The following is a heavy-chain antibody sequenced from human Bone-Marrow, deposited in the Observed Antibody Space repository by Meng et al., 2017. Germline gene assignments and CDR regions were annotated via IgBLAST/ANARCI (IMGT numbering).Heavy chain of an antibody. CDR3: AREVAVAGTAFDI. CDR2: IIPIFGTA. J-gene: IGHJ3*02. D-gene: IGHD6-19*01. Sequence: SVKVSCKASGGTFSSYAISWVRQAPGQGLEWMGGIIPIFGTAYYAQKFQGRVTITTDESTSTAYMELSSLRSEDTAVYYCAREVAVAGTAFDIWGQGTMVTVSS. CDR1: GGTFSSYA. V-gene: IGHV1-69*05.